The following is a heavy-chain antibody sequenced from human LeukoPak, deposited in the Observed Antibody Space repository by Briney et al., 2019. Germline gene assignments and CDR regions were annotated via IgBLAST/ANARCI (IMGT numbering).Heavy chain of an antibody. J-gene: IGHJ1*01. CDR2: MWYDGSRA. D-gene: IGHD5-24*01. V-gene: IGHV3-33*06. CDR1: EFSLSDYG. CDR3: AKSRDGYHHGLL. Sequence: GGSLRLSCASSEFSLSDYGMHWVRQAPGKALEWVAVMWYDGSRALHADSVKGRFTISRDISKNTLYLQMDSLRAEDTAVYYCAKSRDGYHHGLLWGQGTLVTVSS.